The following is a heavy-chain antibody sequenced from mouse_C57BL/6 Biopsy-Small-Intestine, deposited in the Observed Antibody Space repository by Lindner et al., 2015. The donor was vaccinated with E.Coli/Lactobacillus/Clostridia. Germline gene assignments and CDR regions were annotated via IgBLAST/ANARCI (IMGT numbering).Heavy chain of an antibody. Sequence: QLQESGAELARPGASVKLSCKASGYTFTSYGISWVKQRTGQGLEWIGEIYPRSGNTYYNEKFKGKATLTADKSSSTAYMELRSLTSEDSAVYFCAKITTVVATDWYFDVWGTGTTVTVSS. CDR1: GYTFTSYG. CDR3: AKITTVVATDWYFDV. D-gene: IGHD1-1*01. V-gene: IGHV1-81*01. CDR2: IYPRSGNT. J-gene: IGHJ1*03.